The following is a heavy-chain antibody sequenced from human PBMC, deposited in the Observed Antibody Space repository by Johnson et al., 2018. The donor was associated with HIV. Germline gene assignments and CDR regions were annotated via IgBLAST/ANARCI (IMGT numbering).Heavy chain of an antibody. J-gene: IGHJ3*02. D-gene: IGHD7-27*01. CDR3: ARDFGLFLGKDDAFDI. Sequence: VQLVESGGGVVRPGGSLRLSCAASGFTFDDYGMSWVRQGPGKGLEWVAFIRYDGSNKYYADSLKGRFTISRDNSKNTLYLQMNSLRAEDTAVYYCARDFGLFLGKDDAFDIWGQGTMVTVSS. CDR1: GFTFDDYG. V-gene: IGHV3-30*02. CDR2: IRYDGSNK.